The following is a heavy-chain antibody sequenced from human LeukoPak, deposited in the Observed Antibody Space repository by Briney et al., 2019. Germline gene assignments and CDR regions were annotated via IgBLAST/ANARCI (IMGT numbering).Heavy chain of an antibody. D-gene: IGHD2-21*01. Sequence: TSQTLSLTCTVSGGSISSGDYYWSWIRQPPGKGLEWIGYIYYGGSTYYNPSLKCRVTISVDTSKNQFSLKLSSVTAADTAVYYCAGSESMWAFDIWGQGTMVTVSS. CDR1: GGSISSGDYY. J-gene: IGHJ3*02. V-gene: IGHV4-30-4*08. CDR3: AGSESMWAFDI. CDR2: IYYGGST.